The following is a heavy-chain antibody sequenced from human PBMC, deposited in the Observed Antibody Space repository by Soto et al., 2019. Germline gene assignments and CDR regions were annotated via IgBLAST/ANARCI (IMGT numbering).Heavy chain of an antibody. CDR2: IIPIFGTA. CDR1: GGTFSSYA. D-gene: IGHD3-16*01. Sequence: ASVKVSCKASGGTFSSYAISWVRQAPGQGLEWMGGIIPIFGTANYAQKFQGRVTITADESTSTAYMELSSLRSEDTAVYYCARVGGRNQHYYFDYWGQGTLVTVSS. V-gene: IGHV1-69*13. CDR3: ARVGGRNQHYYFDY. J-gene: IGHJ4*02.